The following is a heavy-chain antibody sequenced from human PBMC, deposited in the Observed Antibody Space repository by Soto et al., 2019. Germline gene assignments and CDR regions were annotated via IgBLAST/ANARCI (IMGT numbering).Heavy chain of an antibody. V-gene: IGHV3-23*01. CDR2: ISGSGGST. D-gene: IGHD6-19*01. CDR1: GFTFSSYA. CDR3: AKRGRGAVAFAY. Sequence: EVQLLESGGGLEQPGGSLRLSCAASGFTFSSYAMSWVRQAPGKGLDWVSNISGSGGSTYYADSVKGRFTISRDNSKNTLHLQMHSLRVEDTAVYYCAKRGRGAVAFAYWGQGTLVTVSS. J-gene: IGHJ4*02.